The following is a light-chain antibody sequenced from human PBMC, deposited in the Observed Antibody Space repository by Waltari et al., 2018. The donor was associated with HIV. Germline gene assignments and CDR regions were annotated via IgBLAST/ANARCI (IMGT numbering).Light chain of an antibody. J-gene: IGKJ5*01. CDR2: GAS. CDR1: QNIDSS. V-gene: IGKV1-39*01. CDR3: QQTYKTPHT. Sequence: DIQMTQSPSSLSASVGVRVTITCRASQNIDSSLNWYQQTPGKAPKLLIFGASNLQSGVPSRFTGSRSGTDFTLTVGSLQPEDFTTYYCQQTYKTPHTFGQGTRLEIK.